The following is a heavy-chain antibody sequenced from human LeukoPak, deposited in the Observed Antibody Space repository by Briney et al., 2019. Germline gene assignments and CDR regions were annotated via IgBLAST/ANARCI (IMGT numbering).Heavy chain of an antibody. D-gene: IGHD3-10*02. CDR1: GGSISSYY. V-gene: IGHV4-59*01. CDR2: IYYSGST. CDR3: ARAPTVRGVIMAYDY. Sequence: SETLSLTCTVSGGSISSYYWSWIRQPPGKGLEWIGYIYYSGSTNYNPSLKSRVTLSVDTSKNQFSLKLSSVTAADTAVYYCARAPTVRGVIMAYDYWGQGTLVTVSS. J-gene: IGHJ4*02.